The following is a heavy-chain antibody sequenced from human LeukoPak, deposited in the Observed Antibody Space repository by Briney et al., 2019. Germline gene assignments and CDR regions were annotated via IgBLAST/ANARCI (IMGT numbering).Heavy chain of an antibody. D-gene: IGHD4-11*01. CDR1: GFTFSSYA. CDR3: ARSNLPITVTPWFDP. V-gene: IGHV3-30*04. Sequence: GRSLRLSCAASGFTFSSYALHWVRQAPGKGLEWVAVISYDGSNKYYADSMKGRSTISRDNSKNTFYLQMNSLRAEDTAVYYCARSNLPITVTPWFDPWGQGTLVTVSS. CDR2: ISYDGSNK. J-gene: IGHJ5*02.